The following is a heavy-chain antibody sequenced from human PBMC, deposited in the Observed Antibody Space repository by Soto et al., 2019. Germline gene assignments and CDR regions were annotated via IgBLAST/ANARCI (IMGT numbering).Heavy chain of an antibody. CDR1: GFTFDDNA. J-gene: IGHJ4*02. CDR2: INWKCVL. V-gene: IGHV3-9*01. Sequence: GGSLRLSCAVSGFTFDDNAMHWVRQAPEKGLEWVSGINWKCVLGYADSVKGLFTISRDIAENSFFLQMNSLRAEYTALYYCAISQGRGGRTTFIYWGQGTQVTVSS. CDR3: AISQGRGGRTTFIY. D-gene: IGHD3-16*01.